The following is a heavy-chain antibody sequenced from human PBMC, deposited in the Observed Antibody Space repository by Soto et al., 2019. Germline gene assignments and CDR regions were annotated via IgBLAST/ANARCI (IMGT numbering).Heavy chain of an antibody. D-gene: IGHD1-26*01. CDR1: GFTFSNYA. CDR2: ISGSGGST. J-gene: IGHJ5*02. Sequence: EVQLLESGGGLVQPGGSLRLSCAASGFTFSNYAMSWVRQAPGKGLEWVSTISGSGGSTYYADSVKGRFTVSRDNSKNTLYLKMNSLRAEDTAVYYCAKDLRRWDHWCDPWDQGTLVTVA. V-gene: IGHV3-23*01. CDR3: AKDLRRWDHWCDP.